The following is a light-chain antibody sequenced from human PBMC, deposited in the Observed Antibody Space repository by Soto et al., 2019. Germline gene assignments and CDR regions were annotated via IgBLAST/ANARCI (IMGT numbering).Light chain of an antibody. Sequence: ESVLTQTPGTRSVSPGERATLSCRASQSVINNYLAWYQQKPGQAPRLLIYGAFSRATGIPDRFNGSGSGTDFTLTISRLEPEDFAVFYCQQHGSSLLTFGQGTRLDFK. CDR1: QSVINNY. CDR2: GAF. CDR3: QQHGSSLLT. J-gene: IGKJ5*01. V-gene: IGKV3-20*01.